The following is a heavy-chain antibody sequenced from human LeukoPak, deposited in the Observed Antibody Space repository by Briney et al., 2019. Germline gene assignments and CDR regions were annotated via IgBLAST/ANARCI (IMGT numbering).Heavy chain of an antibody. CDR3: ARDLGADIVVVVAAKTGPFNWFDP. J-gene: IGHJ5*02. Sequence: SVKVSCTASGGTFSSYAISWVRQAPGQGLEWVGRIIPILGKENYAQTVKGRVTITADKSTSTAYIELSSLRSEDTAVYYCARDLGADIVVVVAAKTGPFNWFDPWGQGTLVTVSS. D-gene: IGHD2-15*01. CDR1: GGTFSSYA. V-gene: IGHV1-69*04. CDR2: IIPILGKE.